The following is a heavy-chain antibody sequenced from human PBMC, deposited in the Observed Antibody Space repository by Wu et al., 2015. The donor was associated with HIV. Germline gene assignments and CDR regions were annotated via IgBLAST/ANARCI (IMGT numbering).Heavy chain of an antibody. D-gene: IGHD3-10*01. Sequence: QVQLVQSGAEVKKPGSSVKVSCKASGGTFSSYAISWVRQAPGQGLEWMGGIIPIFGTANYAQKFQGRVTITTDESTSTAYMELSSLRSEDTAVYYCAICGNKLSQYYYGSGSYPQPLDYWGQGTLVTVSS. V-gene: IGHV1-69*01. CDR1: GGTFSSYA. CDR2: IIPIFGTA. J-gene: IGHJ4*02. CDR3: AICGNKLSQYYYGSGSYPQPLDY.